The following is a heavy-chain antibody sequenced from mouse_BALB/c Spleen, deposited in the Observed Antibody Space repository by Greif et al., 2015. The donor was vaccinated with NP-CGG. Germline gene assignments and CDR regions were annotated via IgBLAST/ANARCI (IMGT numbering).Heavy chain of an antibody. D-gene: IGHD1-1*01. CDR1: GFNIKDTY. J-gene: IGHJ4*01. CDR3: ARSVYYYGSSPYYYAMDY. CDR2: IDPANGNT. Sequence: EVKVVESGAELVKPGASVKLSCTASGFNIKDTYMHWVKQRPEQGLEWIGRIDPANGNTKYDPKFQGKATITADTSSNTAYLQLSSLTSEDTAVYYCARSVYYYGSSPYYYAMDYWGQGTSVTVSS. V-gene: IGHV14-3*02.